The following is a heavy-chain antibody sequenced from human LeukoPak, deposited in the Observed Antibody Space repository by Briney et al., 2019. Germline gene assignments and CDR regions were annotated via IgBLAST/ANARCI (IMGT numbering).Heavy chain of an antibody. Sequence: ASVKVSCKASGYTLINNAIHWVRQAPGQRLEWMGWINIGNGNTKYSQNFQGRITITRDTSATTAYMDLSSLRSEDTAMYYCARRLGRSFDYWGQGSLVTVSS. J-gene: IGHJ4*02. CDR3: ARRLGRSFDY. CDR1: GYTLINNA. V-gene: IGHV1-3*04. D-gene: IGHD2-21*01. CDR2: INIGNGNT.